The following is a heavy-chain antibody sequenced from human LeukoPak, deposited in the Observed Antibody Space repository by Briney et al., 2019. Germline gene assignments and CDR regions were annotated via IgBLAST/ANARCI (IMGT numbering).Heavy chain of an antibody. D-gene: IGHD2-2*01. CDR2: IIPIFGTA. V-gene: IGHV1-69*13. J-gene: IGHJ5*02. Sequence: SVKVSCKASGGTFSSYAISWVRQAPGQGLEWMGGIIPIFGTANYAQKFQGRVTITADESTSTAYMELSSLRSEDTAVYYCARGTVVPAAPKLYNWFDPWGQGTLATVSS. CDR3: ARGTVVPAAPKLYNWFDP. CDR1: GGTFSSYA.